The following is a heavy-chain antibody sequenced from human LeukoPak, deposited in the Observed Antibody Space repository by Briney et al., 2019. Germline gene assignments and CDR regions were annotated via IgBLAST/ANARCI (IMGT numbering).Heavy chain of an antibody. D-gene: IGHD3-22*01. CDR1: GGSISSGDYY. CDR2: IYYSGST. V-gene: IGHV4-30-4*08. J-gene: IGHJ4*02. Sequence: SQTLSLTCTVSGGSISSGDYYWSWIRQPPGKGLEWIGYIYYSGSTYYNPSLKSRVTISVDTSKNQFSLKLSSVTAADTAVYYRARAEGIVVVIRYWGQGTLVTVSS. CDR3: ARAEGIVVVIRY.